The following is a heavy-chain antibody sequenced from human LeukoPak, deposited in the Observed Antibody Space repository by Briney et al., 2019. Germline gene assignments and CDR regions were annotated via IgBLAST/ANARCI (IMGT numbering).Heavy chain of an antibody. Sequence: GGSLRLSCAASGFTFSSYWMSWVRQAPGKGLEWVANIKQDGSEKYYVDSVKGRFSISRDNAKNSLYLQMNTLRDEDTAVYYCATGAGCGYWGQGTLVTVSS. J-gene: IGHJ4*02. D-gene: IGHD6-19*01. V-gene: IGHV3-7*03. CDR2: IKQDGSEK. CDR1: GFTFSSYW. CDR3: ATGAGCGY.